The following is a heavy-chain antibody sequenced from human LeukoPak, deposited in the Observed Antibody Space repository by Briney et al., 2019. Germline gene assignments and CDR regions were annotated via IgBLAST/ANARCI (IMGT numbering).Heavy chain of an antibody. Sequence: HPGGSLRLSCAASGFTFSSYAMHWVRQAPGKGLEWVAVISYDGSNKYYADSVKGRFTISRDNSKNTLYLQMDSLRAEDTAVYYCASGFEYWGQGTLVTVSS. CDR2: ISYDGSNK. J-gene: IGHJ4*02. CDR3: ASGFEY. CDR1: GFTFSSYA. V-gene: IGHV3-30-3*01.